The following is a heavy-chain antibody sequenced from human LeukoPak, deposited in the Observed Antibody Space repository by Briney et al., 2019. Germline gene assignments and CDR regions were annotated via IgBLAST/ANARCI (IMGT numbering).Heavy chain of an antibody. D-gene: IGHD3-9*01. V-gene: IGHV3-30*02. Sequence: PGGSLRLSCAASRFTFSSYGMHWVRQAPGKGLEWVAFIRYDGRNKYYSDSVKGRFTISRDNSKNTLYLQMNSLRAEDTAVYYCAKGSQYNILTGFIVGAMDDFDYWGQGTLVTVSS. J-gene: IGHJ4*02. CDR1: RFTFSSYG. CDR2: IRYDGRNK. CDR3: AKGSQYNILTGFIVGAMDDFDY.